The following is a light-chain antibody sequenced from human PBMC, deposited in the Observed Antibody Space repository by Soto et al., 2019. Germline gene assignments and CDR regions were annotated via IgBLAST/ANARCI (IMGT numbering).Light chain of an antibody. Sequence: EIVLTQSPGTLSLSHGEGATLSCRASQSISRLYLSWYQQKPGQPPRLLIYDGSTRATGIPDRFSGSGSGTDFTLTISRLEPEDFAVYYCQQYGRSPQTFGQGAMVDIK. CDR2: DGS. V-gene: IGKV3-20*01. CDR3: QQYGRSPQT. CDR1: QSISRLY. J-gene: IGKJ1*01.